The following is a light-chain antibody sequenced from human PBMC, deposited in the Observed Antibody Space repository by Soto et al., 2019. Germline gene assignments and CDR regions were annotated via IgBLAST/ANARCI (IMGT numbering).Light chain of an antibody. Sequence: DIVMTQSPDSMAVSPGERATLSCRASQSVSSYLAWYQQKPGQAPRLLIYDASNRATGIPARFSGSGSGTDFTLTISSLEPEDFSVYYCQQRSNWPWTFGQGTKVEIK. CDR2: DAS. CDR3: QQRSNWPWT. CDR1: QSVSSY. V-gene: IGKV3-11*01. J-gene: IGKJ1*01.